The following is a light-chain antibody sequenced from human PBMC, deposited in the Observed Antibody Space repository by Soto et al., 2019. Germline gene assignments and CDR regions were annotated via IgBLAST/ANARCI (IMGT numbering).Light chain of an antibody. CDR3: QQYYSYPTWT. Sequence: DIQMTQSPSSLSASVGDRVTITCQASQDISNYLNWYQQKPGKAPKLLIYDASTLQSGVPSRFSGSGSGTDFTLTISCLQSEDFATYYCQQYYSYPTWTFGQGTKVDIK. CDR2: DAS. CDR1: QDISNY. J-gene: IGKJ1*01. V-gene: IGKV1-16*01.